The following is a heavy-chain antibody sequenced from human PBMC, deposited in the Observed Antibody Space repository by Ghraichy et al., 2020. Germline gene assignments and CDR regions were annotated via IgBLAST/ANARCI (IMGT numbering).Heavy chain of an antibody. D-gene: IGHD2-21*02. J-gene: IGHJ4*02. Sequence: LSLTCAASGFAYSSYWMNWVRQAPGKGLEWVAYIKYDGSAEYYVDSVKGRFGISRNNAKNSLFLQMNSLRAEDTAVYYCARGWGRFDYWGQGTLVTVSS. CDR2: IKYDGSAE. CDR1: GFAYSSYW. V-gene: IGHV3-7*01. CDR3: ARGWGRFDY.